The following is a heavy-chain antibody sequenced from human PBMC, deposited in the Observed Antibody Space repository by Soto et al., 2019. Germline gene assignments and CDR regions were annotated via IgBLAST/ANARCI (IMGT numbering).Heavy chain of an antibody. V-gene: IGHV3-74*01. Sequence: GGSLRLSCVASRFPFSGYWMHWVRQAPGKGLVWVSRINSDGSTINYADSVKGRFTISRDNAANTLFLQMSSLRDEDTAVYYCARDVENDGNYYIDARGKGTTVTVSS. CDR2: INSDGSTI. CDR1: RFPFSGYW. CDR3: ARDVENDGNYYIDA. J-gene: IGHJ6*03. D-gene: IGHD1-1*01.